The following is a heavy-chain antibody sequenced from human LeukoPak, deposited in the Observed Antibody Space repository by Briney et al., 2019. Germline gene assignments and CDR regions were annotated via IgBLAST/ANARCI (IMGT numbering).Heavy chain of an antibody. CDR2: ISSSGSTI. V-gene: IGHV3-48*03. CDR3: ARESPKFPYYYYGMDV. J-gene: IGHJ6*04. CDR1: GFTFSSYE. Sequence: PGGSLRLSCAASGFTFSSYEMNWARQAPGKGLEWVSYISSSGSTIYYADSVKGRFTISRDNAKNSLYLQMNSLRAEDTAVYYCARESPKFPYYYYGMDVWGKGTTVTVSS.